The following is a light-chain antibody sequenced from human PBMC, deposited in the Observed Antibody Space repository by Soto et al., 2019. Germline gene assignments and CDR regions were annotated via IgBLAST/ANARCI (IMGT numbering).Light chain of an antibody. Sequence: EIVLPQSPGTLSLSPVERATLSCRASQSVSSNYITWYQQKPSQAPRRLIFGASSRATGITDRFSGSGSGTDFTLTISRLEPEDFAVYYCQQYGSSPSPVGQGTKVDIK. V-gene: IGKV3-20*01. CDR1: QSVSSNY. CDR2: GAS. J-gene: IGKJ1*01. CDR3: QQYGSSPSP.